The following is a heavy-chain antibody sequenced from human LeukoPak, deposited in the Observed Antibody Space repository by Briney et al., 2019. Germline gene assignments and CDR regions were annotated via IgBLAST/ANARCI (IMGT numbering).Heavy chain of an antibody. Sequence: ASVKVSCKASGYTFTGYYIHWVRQAPGQGLEWMGWINPNSGGTNYAQKFQGRVTMTRDTSISTAYMELSRLRSDDTAVYYCARGVYSSSSFYYYGMDVWGQGTTVTVSS. CDR3: ARGVYSSSSFYYYGMDV. CDR2: INPNSGGT. J-gene: IGHJ6*02. V-gene: IGHV1-2*02. D-gene: IGHD6-6*01. CDR1: GYTFTGYY.